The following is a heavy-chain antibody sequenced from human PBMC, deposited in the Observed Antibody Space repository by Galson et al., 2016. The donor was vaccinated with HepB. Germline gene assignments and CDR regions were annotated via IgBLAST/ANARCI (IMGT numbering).Heavy chain of an antibody. Sequence: PLSLPCAAYGGSFSGYYWSWIRQPPGKGLEWFGEINHGGSTNYNPSRQSRLTISVDTSTNQFSLKLNSVTAADTAVYYCASGGLGRWPQNLFDPSGQGTLVTVSS. CDR1: GGSFSGYY. V-gene: IGHV4-34*01. J-gene: IGHJ5*02. CDR3: ASGGLGRWPQNLFDP. CDR2: INHGGST. D-gene: IGHD5-24*01.